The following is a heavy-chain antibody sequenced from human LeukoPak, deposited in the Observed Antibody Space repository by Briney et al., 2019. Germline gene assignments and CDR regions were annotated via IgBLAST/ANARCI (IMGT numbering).Heavy chain of an antibody. V-gene: IGHV1-2*02. CDR2: INPNSGGT. CDR3: ARNGILDYGDYDDYYYYGMDV. CDR1: GYTFTGYY. Sequence: ASVKVSCKASGYTFTGYYMHWVRQAPGQGLEWMGWINPNSGGTKYAQKFQGRVTMTRDTSISTAYMDLSRLRSDDTAVYYCARNGILDYGDYDDYYYYGMDVWGQGTTVTVSS. D-gene: IGHD4-17*01. J-gene: IGHJ6*02.